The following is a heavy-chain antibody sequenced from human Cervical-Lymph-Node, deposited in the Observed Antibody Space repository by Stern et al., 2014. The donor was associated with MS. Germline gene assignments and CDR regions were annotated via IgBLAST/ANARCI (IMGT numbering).Heavy chain of an antibody. CDR3: ARDQHGDYYDSSGYYDAPIDY. Sequence: EVQQVESGGGLVKPGGSLRLSCAASGFTFSSYSMNWVRQAPGKGLEWVSSISSSSSYIYYADSVKGRFTISRDNAKNSLYLQMNSLRAEDTAVYYCARDQHGDYYDSSGYYDAPIDYWGQGTLVTVSS. J-gene: IGHJ4*02. D-gene: IGHD3-22*01. V-gene: IGHV3-21*01. CDR1: GFTFSSYS. CDR2: ISSSSSYI.